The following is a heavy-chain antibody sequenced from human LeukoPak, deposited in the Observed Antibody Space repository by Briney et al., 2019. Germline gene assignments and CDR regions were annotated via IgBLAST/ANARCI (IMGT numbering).Heavy chain of an antibody. V-gene: IGHV4-59*11. CDR1: GGSIRSHH. J-gene: IGHJ5*02. CDR3: AKRDRGDWFDP. D-gene: IGHD1-1*01. Sequence: SETLSLTCTVSGGSIRSHHWTWIRQAPGKRLEWIGYTFYTGATYYNPSLRSRVTISIDTSKNQFSLKVTSVTTADTAVYYCAKRDRGDWFDPWGQGTLVTVSS. CDR2: TFYTGAT.